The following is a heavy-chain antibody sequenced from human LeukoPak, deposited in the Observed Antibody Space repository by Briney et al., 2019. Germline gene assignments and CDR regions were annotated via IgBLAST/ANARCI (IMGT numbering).Heavy chain of an antibody. J-gene: IGHJ4*02. CDR2: IRYDGGNK. CDR1: GFTFSSYG. V-gene: IGHV3-30*02. CDR3: AKDKEKYSSSSYFDY. D-gene: IGHD6-6*01. Sequence: PGGSLRLSCAASGFTFSSYGMHWVRQAPGKGLEWVAFIRYDGGNKYYADSVKGRFTISRDNSKNTLYLQMNSLRGEDTTVYYCAKDKEKYSSSSYFDYWGQGTLVTVSS.